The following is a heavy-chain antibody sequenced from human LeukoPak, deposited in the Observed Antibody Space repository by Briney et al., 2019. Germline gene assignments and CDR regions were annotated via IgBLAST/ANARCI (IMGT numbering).Heavy chain of an antibody. CDR1: GYSISSGYY. CDR3: ARTYPSEVAIWVAFDI. V-gene: IGHV4-38-2*02. J-gene: IGHJ3*02. CDR2: IYHSGST. D-gene: IGHD2-21*01. Sequence: SETLSLTCTVSGYSISSGYYWGWIRQPPGKGLEWIGSIYHSGSTYYNPSLKSRVTISVDTSKNQFSLKLSSVTAADTAVYYCARTYPSEVAIWVAFDIWDQGTMVTVSS.